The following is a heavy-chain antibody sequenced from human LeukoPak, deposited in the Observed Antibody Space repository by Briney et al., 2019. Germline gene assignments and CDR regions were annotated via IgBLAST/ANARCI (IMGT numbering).Heavy chain of an antibody. J-gene: IGHJ6*02. CDR2: INPNSGDT. V-gene: IGHV1-2*02. Sequence: ASVKVSSKASGYTFSGYYMHWVRQAPGQGLEWMGWINPNSGDTNYAQKFQGRVSMTRDTSINTAYMELSRLRSDDTSVYYCARTLPNNYYGMDVWGQGTTVTVSS. D-gene: IGHD1-26*01. CDR3: ARTLPNNYYGMDV. CDR1: GYTFSGYY.